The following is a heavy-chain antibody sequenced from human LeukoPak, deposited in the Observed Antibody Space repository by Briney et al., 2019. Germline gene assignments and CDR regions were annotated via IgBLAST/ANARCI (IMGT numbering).Heavy chain of an antibody. D-gene: IGHD5-12*01. CDR2: IYSGGST. CDR1: GFTVSSNY. CDR3: AGARGYSGYESKWYYYGMDV. V-gene: IGHV3-53*01. Sequence: GGSLRLSCAASGFTVSSNYMSWVRQAPGKGLEWVSVIYSGGSTYYADSVKGRFTISRDNSKNTLYVQMNSLRAEDTAVCYCAGARGYSGYESKWYYYGMDVWGQGTTVTVSS. J-gene: IGHJ6*02.